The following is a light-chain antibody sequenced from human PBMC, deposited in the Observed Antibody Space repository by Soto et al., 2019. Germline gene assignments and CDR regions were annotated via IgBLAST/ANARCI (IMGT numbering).Light chain of an antibody. CDR2: GAS. J-gene: IGKJ3*01. Sequence: EIVLTQSPGTLSFSPGERATLSCRASQSVSSSYLAWYQQKPGQAPRLLIYGASTRATGIPARFSGSGSGTEFTLTISSLQSEDFAVYYCQQYNNWPTFGPGTNGDI. V-gene: IGKV3-15*01. CDR3: QQYNNWPT. CDR1: QSVSSSY.